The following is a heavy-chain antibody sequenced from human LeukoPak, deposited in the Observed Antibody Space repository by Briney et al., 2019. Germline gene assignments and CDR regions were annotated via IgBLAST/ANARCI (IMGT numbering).Heavy chain of an antibody. J-gene: IGHJ4*02. CDR2: IIPIFGTA. CDR1: GGTFSSYA. Sequence: SVKVSCKASGGTFSSYAISWVRQAPGQGLEWMGGIIPIFGTANYAQKFQGRLTITADKSTSTAYMELSSLRSEDTAVYYCARERHDYGDFDYWGQGTLVTVSS. D-gene: IGHD4-17*01. V-gene: IGHV1-69*06. CDR3: ARERHDYGDFDY.